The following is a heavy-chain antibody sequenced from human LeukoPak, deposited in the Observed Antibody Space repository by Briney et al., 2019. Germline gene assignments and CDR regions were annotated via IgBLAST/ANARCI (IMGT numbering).Heavy chain of an antibody. J-gene: IGHJ4*02. D-gene: IGHD2-2*01. CDR2: IRSETDSGTT. CDR3: TTAPAQSDY. V-gene: IGHV3-15*01. CDR1: GFTFSNAW. Sequence: PGGSLRLSCAASGFTFSNAWMSWVRQTPGKGLEWVGRIRSETDSGTTDYAAPVKGRFTISRDDSKNTLYLQMNSLKTEDTAVYYCTTAPAQSDYWGQGTLVTVSS.